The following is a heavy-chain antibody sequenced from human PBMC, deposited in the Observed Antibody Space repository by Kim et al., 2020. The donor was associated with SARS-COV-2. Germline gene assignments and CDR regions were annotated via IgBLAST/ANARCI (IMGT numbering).Heavy chain of an antibody. J-gene: IGHJ4*02. Sequence: YAQKLKGRVTMTTDTSTSTAYMELRSLRSDDTAVYYCARGGLLWFGGGDYWGQGTLVTVSS. V-gene: IGHV1-18*01. D-gene: IGHD3-10*01. CDR3: ARGGLLWFGGGDY.